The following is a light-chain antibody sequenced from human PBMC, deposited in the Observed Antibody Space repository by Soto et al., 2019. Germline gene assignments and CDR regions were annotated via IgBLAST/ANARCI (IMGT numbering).Light chain of an antibody. V-gene: IGKV1-39*01. J-gene: IGKJ2*01. CDR3: QQTYSMPVT. CDR2: AAS. CDR1: QTISDF. Sequence: DIRLTQSPSYLSASVGDRVTISCRASQTISDFLHWYQQRPGTAPKLLIFAASNLESGVPSRFSGRGSATDFTLSISSLQPEDFATYFCQQTYSMPVTFGQGTKLEMK.